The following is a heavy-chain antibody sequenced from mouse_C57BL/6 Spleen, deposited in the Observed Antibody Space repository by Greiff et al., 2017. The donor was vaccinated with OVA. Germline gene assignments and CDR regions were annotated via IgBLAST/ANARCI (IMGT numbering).Heavy chain of an antibody. V-gene: IGHV1-53*01. J-gene: IGHJ3*01. CDR2: INPSNGGT. D-gene: IGHD2-4*01. Sequence: QVQLQQPGPDLVKPGASVKLSCKASGYTFTSYWMHWVKQRPGQGLEWIGNINPSNGGTNYNEKVKSKATLTVDKSSSTAYMQLSSLTSEDSTVYYCARSLLDDYLAWFAYWGKGTLVTVSA. CDR3: ARSLLDDYLAWFAY. CDR1: GYTFTSYW.